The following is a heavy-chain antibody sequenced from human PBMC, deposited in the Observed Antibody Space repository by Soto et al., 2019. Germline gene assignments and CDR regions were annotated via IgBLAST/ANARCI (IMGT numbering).Heavy chain of an antibody. CDR2: IKQDGSEK. J-gene: IGHJ6*02. Sequence: GGSLRLSCAASGFTFSSYWMSWFRQAPGKGLEWVANIKQDGSEKYYVDSVKGRFTISRDNAKTSLYLQMISLRAEDTAVYYCAREDIVVVPAARYYYYYYGMDVWGQGTTVTVSS. D-gene: IGHD2-2*01. V-gene: IGHV3-7*01. CDR3: AREDIVVVPAARYYYYYYGMDV. CDR1: GFTFSSYW.